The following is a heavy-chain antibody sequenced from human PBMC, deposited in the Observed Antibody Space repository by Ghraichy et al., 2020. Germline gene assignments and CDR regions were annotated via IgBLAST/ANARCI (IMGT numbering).Heavy chain of an antibody. Sequence: SETLSLTCSVSGASIKSDSWWSWVRQPPGKGLEWFGEVHHRRGSNYHPSLKCRVTISVATSKNQLSLKLNSVTAADTAVYYCVRNGWYCLEPWGQGTRVTVSS. CDR1: GASIKSDSW. V-gene: IGHV4-4*02. CDR2: VHHRRGS. D-gene: IGHD6-19*01. J-gene: IGHJ3*01. CDR3: VRNGWYCLEP.